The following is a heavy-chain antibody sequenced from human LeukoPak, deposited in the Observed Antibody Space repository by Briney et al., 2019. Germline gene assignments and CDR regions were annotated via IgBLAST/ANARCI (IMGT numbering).Heavy chain of an antibody. CDR3: ARWGGTRQYYFDY. CDR2: TRFDGSIK. CDR1: GFIFSDYG. Sequence: GGSLRLSCAVSGFIFSDYGFHWVRQAPGKGLEWVAVTRFDGSIKQYADSVKGRFTISRDDSKNTLYLQMNILKSEGTAVYYCARWGGTRQYYFDYWGRGTLVTVSS. J-gene: IGHJ4*02. V-gene: IGHV3-33*01. D-gene: IGHD1-1*01.